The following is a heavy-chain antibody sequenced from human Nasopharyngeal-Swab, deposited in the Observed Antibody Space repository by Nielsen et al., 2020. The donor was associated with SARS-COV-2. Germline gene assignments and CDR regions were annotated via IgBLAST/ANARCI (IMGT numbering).Heavy chain of an antibody. CDR2: VSAYNAET. CDR1: GYTFTNSR. D-gene: IGHD2-21*01. CDR3: AREGLCGGDCLAH. Sequence: ASVKVSCKASGYTFTNSRLTWVRQAPGQGLEWMGWVSAYNAETRYAQKFQGRLTMTTDRFTTTAYLELTSLRSDDTAVYFCAREGLCGGDCLAHWGQGTLVAVSS. J-gene: IGHJ5*02. V-gene: IGHV1-18*04.